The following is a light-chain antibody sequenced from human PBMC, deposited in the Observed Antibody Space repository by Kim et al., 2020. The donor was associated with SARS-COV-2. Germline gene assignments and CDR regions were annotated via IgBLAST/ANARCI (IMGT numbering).Light chain of an antibody. J-gene: IGKJ2*01. CDR3: QQYGSSPYT. V-gene: IGKV3-20*01. CDR1: QSVSSSY. Sequence: LSAGERATLACRASQSVSSSYLAWYQQKPGQAPRLLIYGASSRATGIPDRFSGSGSGTDFTLTISRLEREDFAVYYCQQYGSSPYTFGQGTKLEI. CDR2: GAS.